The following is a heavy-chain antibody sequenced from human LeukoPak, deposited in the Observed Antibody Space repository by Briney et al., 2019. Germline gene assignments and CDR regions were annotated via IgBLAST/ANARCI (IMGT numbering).Heavy chain of an antibody. CDR1: GGTFSSYA. V-gene: IGHV1-69*06. Sequence: SVKVSCKASGGTFSSYAISWVRQAPGQGLEWVGGIIPIFGTANYAQKFQGRVTITADKSTSTAYMELSSLRSEDTAVYYCARDIVVVVAATLGVAFDIWGQGTMVTVSS. CDR2: IIPIFGTA. D-gene: IGHD2-15*01. CDR3: ARDIVVVVAATLGVAFDI. J-gene: IGHJ3*02.